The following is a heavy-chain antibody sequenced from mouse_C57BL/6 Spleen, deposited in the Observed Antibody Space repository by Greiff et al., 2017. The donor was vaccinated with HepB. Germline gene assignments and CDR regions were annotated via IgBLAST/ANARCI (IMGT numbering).Heavy chain of an antibody. CDR1: GFNIKDDY. Sequence: EVQLQQSGAELVRPGASVKLSCTASGFNIKDDYMHWVKQRPEQGLEWIGWIDPENGDTEYASKFQGKATITADTSSNTAYLQLSSLTSEDTAVYYWTLLPASFAYWGQGTLVTVSA. CDR2: IDPENGDT. V-gene: IGHV14-4*01. J-gene: IGHJ3*01. CDR3: TLLPASFAY.